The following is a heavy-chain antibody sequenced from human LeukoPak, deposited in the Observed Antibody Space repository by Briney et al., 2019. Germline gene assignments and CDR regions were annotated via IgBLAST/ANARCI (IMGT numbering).Heavy chain of an antibody. CDR2: ISSSSYI. J-gene: IGHJ3*02. Sequence: GGSLRLSCAASGFTFSSYSMNWVRQAPGKGLEWVSSISSSSYIYYADSVKGRFTISRDNAKNSLYLQMNSLRAEDTAVYYCARDGRYSGSPLGAFDIWGQGTMVTVSS. V-gene: IGHV3-21*01. CDR3: ARDGRYSGSPLGAFDI. D-gene: IGHD1-26*01. CDR1: GFTFSSYS.